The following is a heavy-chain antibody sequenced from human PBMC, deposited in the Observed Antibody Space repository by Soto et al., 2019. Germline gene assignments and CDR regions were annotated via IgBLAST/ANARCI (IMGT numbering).Heavy chain of an antibody. CDR2: VYHTGST. V-gene: IGHV4-30-4*01. J-gene: IGHJ5*01. D-gene: IGHD3-22*01. CDR1: GGSISGDYY. Sequence: SETLSLTCTVSGGSISGDYYWNWIRQAPGKGLEWMGYVYHTGSTYHNPSLKSRGSISVDTANNRFSLKLSSVTAADTAVYFCAREPYDITGNGIDSWGQGIPVTVSS. CDR3: AREPYDITGNGIDS.